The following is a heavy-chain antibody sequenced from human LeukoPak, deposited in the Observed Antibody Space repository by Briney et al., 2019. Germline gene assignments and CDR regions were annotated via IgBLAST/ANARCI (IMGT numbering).Heavy chain of an antibody. CDR3: AKGSGWDLLGFDY. CDR2: IRYDGGNK. J-gene: IGHJ4*02. V-gene: IGHV3-30*02. CDR1: GFTFSTYG. D-gene: IGHD1-26*01. Sequence: GGSLRLSCAASGFTFSTYGMHWVRQAPGKGLQWVSLIRYDGGNKYYADSVKGRFTISRDNSKNTLYLQMNSLRPDDTAIYYGAKGSGWDLLGFDYWGQGTLVTVSS.